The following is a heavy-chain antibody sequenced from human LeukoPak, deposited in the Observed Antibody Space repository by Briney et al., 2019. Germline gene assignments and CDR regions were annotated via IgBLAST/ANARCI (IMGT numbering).Heavy chain of an antibody. D-gene: IGHD6-13*01. J-gene: IGHJ3*02. CDR1: GFTLSSYA. CDR2: ISGSGGCT. V-gene: IGHV3-23*01. CDR3: AKSWGIADAFDI. Sequence: PGGSVGLSYGASGFTLSSYAILGVPQAPGRGRKWVSAISGSGGCTYYADSVKGLFTISRDNSKNTLYLQMNSLGAEDTAVYYCAKSWGIADAFDIWGQGTMVTVSS.